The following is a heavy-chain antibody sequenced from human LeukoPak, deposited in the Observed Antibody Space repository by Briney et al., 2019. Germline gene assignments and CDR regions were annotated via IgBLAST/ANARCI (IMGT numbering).Heavy chain of an antibody. CDR3: ARGEYSNSRSFDY. CDR2: IYYSGST. J-gene: IGHJ4*02. CDR1: GGSISSGDYY. Sequence: SQTLSLTCAVSGGSISSGDYYWSWIRQPPGKGLEWIGYIYYSGSTYYNPSLKSRVTISVDTSKNQFSLKLTSVTAADTAVYYCARGEYSNSRSFDYWGRGTLVTVSS. D-gene: IGHD6-6*01. V-gene: IGHV4-30-4*01.